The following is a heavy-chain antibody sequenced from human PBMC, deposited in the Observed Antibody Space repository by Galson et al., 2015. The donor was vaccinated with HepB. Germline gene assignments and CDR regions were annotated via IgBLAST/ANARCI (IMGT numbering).Heavy chain of an antibody. CDR3: ARVPSAAAGTNYYYGMDV. J-gene: IGHJ6*02. D-gene: IGHD6-13*01. CDR1: GFTFDDYG. CDR2: IDWNGGST. Sequence: SLRLSCAASGFTFDDYGMSWVRQAPGKGLEWVSGIDWNGGSTGYADSVKGRFTIPRDNAKNSLYLQMNSLRAEDTALYHCARVPSAAAGTNYYYGMDVWGQGTTVTVSS. V-gene: IGHV3-20*01.